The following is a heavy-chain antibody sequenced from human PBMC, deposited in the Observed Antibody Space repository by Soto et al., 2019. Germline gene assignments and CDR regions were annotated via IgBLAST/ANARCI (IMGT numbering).Heavy chain of an antibody. CDR1: GGSFSGYY. D-gene: IGHD6-6*01. J-gene: IGHJ5*02. CDR2: INHSGST. CDR3: ARPSIAARGRFDP. V-gene: IGHV4-34*01. Sequence: SETLSLTCAVYGGSFSGYYWSWIRQPPGKGLEWIGEINHSGSTNYNPSLKSRVTISVDTSKNQFSLKLSSVTAADTAVYYCARPSIAARGRFDPWGQGTLVTVSS.